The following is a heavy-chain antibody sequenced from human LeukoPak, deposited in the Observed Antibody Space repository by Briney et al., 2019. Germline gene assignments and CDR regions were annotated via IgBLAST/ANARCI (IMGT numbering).Heavy chain of an antibody. V-gene: IGHV6-1*01. J-gene: IGHJ4*02. CDR3: ARDLWDSSGWYRVFDY. CDR1: GDSVSSNGAA. Sequence: SQTLSLTCAISGDSVSSNGAAWNWIRQSPSRGLEWLGRTYYRSKWYNDYAESVKSRININPDTSKNQFSLQLNSVTPEDTAVYYCARDLWDSSGWYRVFDYWGQGTLVTVSS. CDR2: TYYRSKWYN. D-gene: IGHD6-19*01.